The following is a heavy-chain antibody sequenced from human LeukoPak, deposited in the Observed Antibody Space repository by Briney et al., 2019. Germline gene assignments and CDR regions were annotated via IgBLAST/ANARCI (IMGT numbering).Heavy chain of an antibody. J-gene: IGHJ4*02. CDR2: IYHTGST. CDR1: GGSISSYY. V-gene: IGHV4-59*01. Sequence: SETLSHTCTGSGGSISSYYWSWIRQPPGKGLEWIANIYHTGSTNYNPSLSGRVTISIDTAKNQFPLKLTSVTAADTAVYYCARRGRNSSGWQDYLWGQGTLVTVSS. D-gene: IGHD6-25*01. CDR3: ARRGRNSSGWQDYL.